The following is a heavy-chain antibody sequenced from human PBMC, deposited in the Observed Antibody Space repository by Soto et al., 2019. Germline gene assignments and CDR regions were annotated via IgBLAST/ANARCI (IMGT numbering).Heavy chain of an antibody. CDR2: IYYSGST. V-gene: IGHV4-59*08. Sequence: SETHSLTCTFSGFTIIAYYWGWVRQPPGKGLEWIGSIYYSGSTNYNPSLKSRVTISVDTSKNQFSLKLSSVTAADTAVYYCATYSSSWYVVYWGQGTLVTVSS. D-gene: IGHD6-13*01. CDR3: ATYSSSWYVVY. CDR1: GFTIIAYY. J-gene: IGHJ4*02.